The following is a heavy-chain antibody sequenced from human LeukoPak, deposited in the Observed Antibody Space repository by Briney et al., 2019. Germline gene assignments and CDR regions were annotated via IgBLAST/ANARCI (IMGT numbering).Heavy chain of an antibody. V-gene: IGHV1-69*13. Sequence: SVTVSCTASGYTFTSYGISWVRQAPGQGLEWMGGIIPIFGTANYAQKFQGRVTITADESTSTAYMELSSLRSEDTAVYYCARDIAARLGYYYYGMDVWGQGTTVTVSS. CDR1: GYTFTSYG. J-gene: IGHJ6*02. CDR2: IIPIFGTA. D-gene: IGHD6-6*01. CDR3: ARDIAARLGYYYYGMDV.